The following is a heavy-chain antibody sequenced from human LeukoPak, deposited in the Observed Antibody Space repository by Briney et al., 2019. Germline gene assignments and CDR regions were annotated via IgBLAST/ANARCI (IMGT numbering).Heavy chain of an antibody. CDR3: AKSKIVVVTTFDY. D-gene: IGHD3-22*01. CDR2: ITGSGDST. V-gene: IGHV3-23*01. Sequence: GGSLRLSCAASGFTFSRYAMSWVRQAPGKGLEGVSAITGSGDSTYYADSVKGRFTVSRDTSKNTLYLQMNSLRAEDTAVYYCAKSKIVVVTTFDYWGQGTLVTVSS. CDR1: GFTFSRYA. J-gene: IGHJ4*02.